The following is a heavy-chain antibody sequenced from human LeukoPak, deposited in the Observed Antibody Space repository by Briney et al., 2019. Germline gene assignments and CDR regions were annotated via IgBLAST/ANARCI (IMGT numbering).Heavy chain of an antibody. V-gene: IGHV4-39*07. CDR1: GGSISSSSYY. Sequence: SETLSLTCTVSGGSISSSSYYWGWIRQPPGKGLEWIGSTYYSGSTYYNPSLKSRVTISVDTSKNQFSLKLSSVTAADTAVYYCASEGIRDYYYYIMDVWGKGTTVTISS. CDR3: ASEGIRDYYYYIMDV. D-gene: IGHD1-14*01. CDR2: TYYSGST. J-gene: IGHJ6*03.